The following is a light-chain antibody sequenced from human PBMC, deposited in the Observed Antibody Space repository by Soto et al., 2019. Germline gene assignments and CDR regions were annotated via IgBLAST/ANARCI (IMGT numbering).Light chain of an antibody. V-gene: IGKV3D-15*01. Sequence: EIVMTQSPSTLSVSPGERATLSCRASQSVSSNLAWYQQKPGQAPRLLIYGASTRATGIPDRFSGSGSGTDFTLTITRLEPEDFAVYYCQQYQSLTFGGGTKVDIK. CDR3: QQYQSLT. CDR2: GAS. J-gene: IGKJ4*01. CDR1: QSVSSN.